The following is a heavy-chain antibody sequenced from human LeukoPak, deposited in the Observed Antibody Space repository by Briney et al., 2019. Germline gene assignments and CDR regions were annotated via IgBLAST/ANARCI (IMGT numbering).Heavy chain of an antibody. J-gene: IGHJ4*02. CDR1: GDSISSRY. CDR3: ATIKRGDVYGYFDF. V-gene: IGHV4-59*11. Sequence: PSETLSLTCTVSGDSISSRYWGWLRQPPGKGLEWIAYLYGNMRTKDNPSLKGRVTLSADTSKNQHSLRLSSVTAADTAVYYCATIKRGDVYGYFDFWGQGILVTVSS. D-gene: IGHD5-18*01. CDR2: LYGNMRT.